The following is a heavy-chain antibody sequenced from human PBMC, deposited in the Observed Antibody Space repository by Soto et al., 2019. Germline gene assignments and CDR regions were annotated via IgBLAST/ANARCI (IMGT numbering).Heavy chain of an antibody. CDR2: ISGGGGST. D-gene: IGHD5-18*01. CDR3: AKAVDSYGYLASPYYGMDV. V-gene: IGHV3-23*01. Sequence: GGSLRLSCAASGFTFSSYAMSWVRQAPGKGLEWVSAISGGGGSTYYADSVKGRFTISRDNSKNTLYLQMNSLRAEDTAVYYCAKAVDSYGYLASPYYGMDVWGQGTTVTVSS. J-gene: IGHJ6*02. CDR1: GFTFSSYA.